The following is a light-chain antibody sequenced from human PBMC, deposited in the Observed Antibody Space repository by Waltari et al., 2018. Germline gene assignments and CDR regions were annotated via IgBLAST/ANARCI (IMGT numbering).Light chain of an antibody. V-gene: IGKV3-20*01. Sequence: EIVLTKSPGALSLSPGERATLSCRAGQSVSSIYLAWYQQNPGQASSLLIYGASSRATGLPDRFSGSGSGTSFTLTISRREPEDFAVYYCQQYGSSPPITFGQGTRLEIK. J-gene: IGKJ5*01. CDR2: GAS. CDR3: QQYGSSPPIT. CDR1: QSVSSIY.